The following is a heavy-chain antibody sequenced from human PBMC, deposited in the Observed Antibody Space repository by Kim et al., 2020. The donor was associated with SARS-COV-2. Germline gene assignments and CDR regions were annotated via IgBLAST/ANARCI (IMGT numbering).Heavy chain of an antibody. CDR2: ST. V-gene: IGHV4-34*01. Sequence: STSYTPSLKCRVTISVDTSKNQFSLRLSSVAAADTAVYYCARGPRGFDYWGQGTLVTVSS. J-gene: IGHJ4*02. CDR3: ARGPRGFDY.